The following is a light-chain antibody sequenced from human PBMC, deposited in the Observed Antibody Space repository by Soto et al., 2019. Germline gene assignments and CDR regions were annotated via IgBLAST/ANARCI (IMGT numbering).Light chain of an antibody. Sequence: VLTQSPGTLSLSPGERATLSCRVSQVISSNYLAWYQQRPGQAPRLLIYGTSNRATGIPDRFSGSGSGADFSLTISRLDPEDFAVYYCQHYANTRWTFGQGTKVETK. J-gene: IGKJ1*01. CDR3: QHYANTRWT. CDR2: GTS. V-gene: IGKV3-20*01. CDR1: QVISSNY.